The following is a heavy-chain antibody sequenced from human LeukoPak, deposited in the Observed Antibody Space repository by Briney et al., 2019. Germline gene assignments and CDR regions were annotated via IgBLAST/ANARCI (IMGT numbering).Heavy chain of an antibody. D-gene: IGHD3-10*01. V-gene: IGHV1-18*04. CDR1: GYTFTTYG. CDR2: ISGSNGNT. CDR3: ARDRDRMVQGVTALFDY. Sequence: ASVKVSCKTSGYTFTTYGISWVRQAPGQGLEWMGWISGSNGNTKYAQRVQGRVTMTTDTSTTTAYMEVRSLRSDDTAVYYCARDRDRMVQGVTALFDYWGQGTLVTVSS. J-gene: IGHJ4*02.